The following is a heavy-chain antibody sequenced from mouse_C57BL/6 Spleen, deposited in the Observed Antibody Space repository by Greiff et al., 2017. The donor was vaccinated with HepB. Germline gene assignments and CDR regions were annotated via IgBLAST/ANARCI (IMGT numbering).Heavy chain of an antibody. CDR2: INPNNGGT. Sequence: VQLQQSGPELVKPGASVKMSCKASGYTFTDYNMHWVKQSHGKSLEWIGYINPNNGGTSYNQKFKGKATLTVNKSSSTAYMELRSLTSEDSAVYYCVDGYPAWFAYWGQGTLVTVSA. V-gene: IGHV1-22*01. CDR3: VDGYPAWFAY. D-gene: IGHD2-3*01. J-gene: IGHJ3*01. CDR1: GYTFTDYN.